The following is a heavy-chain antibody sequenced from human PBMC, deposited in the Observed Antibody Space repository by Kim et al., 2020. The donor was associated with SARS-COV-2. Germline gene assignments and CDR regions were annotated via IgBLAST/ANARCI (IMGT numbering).Heavy chain of an antibody. J-gene: IGHJ3*02. CDR2: IYDSRST. V-gene: IGHV4-39*01. D-gene: IGHD3-3*01. CDR1: GGSISSSSYY. Sequence: SETLSLTCTVSGGSISSSSYYWGWIRQPPGKGLEWIGSIYDSRSTYYNPSLKSRVTISVDTTKNQLSLKLSTVTAAATAGYYSARRDTFGVVIDDFDIW. CDR3: ARRDTFGVVIDDFDI.